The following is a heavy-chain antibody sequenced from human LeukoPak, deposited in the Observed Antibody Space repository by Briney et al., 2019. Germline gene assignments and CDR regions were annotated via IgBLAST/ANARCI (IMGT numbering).Heavy chain of an antibody. V-gene: IGHV5-51*01. CDR1: GYSFTSYW. CDR2: IYPGDSDT. D-gene: IGHD3-10*01. J-gene: IGHJ4*02. Sequence: GESLKISCKGSGYSFTSYWIGWVRQMPGKGLEWMGIIYPGDSDTRYSPSFQGQVTISADKSISTAYLQWSSLKASDTAMYYCARHRGGSGSYYNVFVYWGQGTLATVSS. CDR3: ARHRGGSGSYYNVFVY.